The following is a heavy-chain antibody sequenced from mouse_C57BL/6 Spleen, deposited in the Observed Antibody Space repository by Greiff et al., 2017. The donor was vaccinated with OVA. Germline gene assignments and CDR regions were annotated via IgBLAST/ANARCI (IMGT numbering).Heavy chain of an antibody. J-gene: IGHJ4*01. D-gene: IGHD3-2*02. CDR1: GYTFTSYG. CDR2: IYPRSGNT. Sequence: QVQLKQSGAELARPGASVKLSCKASGYTFTSYGISWVKQRTGQGLEWIGEIYPRSGNTYYNEKFKGKATLTADKSSSTAYMELRSLTSEDSAVYFCARRGLGRGYAMDYWGQGTSVTVSS. V-gene: IGHV1-81*01. CDR3: ARRGLGRGYAMDY.